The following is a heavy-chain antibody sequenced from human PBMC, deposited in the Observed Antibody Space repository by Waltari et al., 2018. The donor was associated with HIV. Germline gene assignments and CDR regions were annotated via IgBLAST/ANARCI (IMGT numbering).Heavy chain of an antibody. CDR1: GFPFDNYA. Sequence: EVHLLESGGGLVHPGGSLRLSCATSGFPFDNYAMAWVRQAPGTGLEWLSTISSTGGSKNYAVSVKGRLTISRDNSKNTLFLHMNSLRVDDTAVYFCAKAREEASTMTARFDSWGQGSLVTVSA. V-gene: IGHV3-23*01. D-gene: IGHD2-21*02. CDR2: ISSTGGSK. J-gene: IGHJ4*02. CDR3: AKAREEASTMTARFDS.